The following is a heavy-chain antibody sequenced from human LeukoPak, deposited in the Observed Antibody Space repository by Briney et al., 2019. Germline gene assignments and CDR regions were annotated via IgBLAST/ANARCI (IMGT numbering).Heavy chain of an antibody. CDR1: GGSLSGYY. CDR2: INHSGST. J-gene: IGHJ4*02. Sequence: PSETLSLTCAVYGGSLSGYYWSWIRQPPGKGLEWIGEINHSGSTNYNPSLKSRVTISVDTSKNQFSLKLSSVTAADTAVYYCAREAHPQTHPTFDYWGQGTLVTVSS. CDR3: AREAHPQTHPTFDY. V-gene: IGHV4-34*01.